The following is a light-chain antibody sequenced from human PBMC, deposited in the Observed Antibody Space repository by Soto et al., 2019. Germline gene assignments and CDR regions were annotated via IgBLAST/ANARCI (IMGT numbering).Light chain of an antibody. CDR1: QCVSSN. V-gene: IGKV3-20*01. CDR3: QQYGSLSWT. CDR2: GAS. Sequence: EIVISNSLGTRSVSPGKRATLSLLASQCVSSNLAWYQQKPGQAPRIIIFGASGRATGIPDRFSGSGSGTDFTLTISRLEPEDFAVYYCQQYGSLSWTFGQGTKVDI. J-gene: IGKJ1*01.